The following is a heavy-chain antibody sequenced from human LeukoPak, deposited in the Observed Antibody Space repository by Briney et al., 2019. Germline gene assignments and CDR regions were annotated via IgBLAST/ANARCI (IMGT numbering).Heavy chain of an antibody. D-gene: IGHD6-6*01. CDR1: GGSFSGYY. Sequence: PSETLSLTCAVYGGSFSGYYWSWIRQPPGKGLEWIGEINHSGSTNYNPSLKSRVTISVDTSKNQFSLKLSSVTAADTAVYYCARGDSSSKGVDYWDQGTLVTVSS. CDR3: ARGDSSSKGVDY. CDR2: INHSGST. V-gene: IGHV4-34*01. J-gene: IGHJ4*02.